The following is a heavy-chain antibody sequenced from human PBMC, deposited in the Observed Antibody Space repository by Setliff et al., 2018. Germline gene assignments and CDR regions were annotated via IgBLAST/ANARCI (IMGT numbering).Heavy chain of an antibody. J-gene: IGHJ4*02. CDR3: AKNRYESSGYNFHF. CDR1: GFTFSIYD. D-gene: IGHD3-22*01. V-gene: IGHV3-30*18. CDR2: ISNDGSDK. Sequence: GGSLRLSCAASGFTFSIYDMHWVRQTPGKGLEGVALISNDGSDKYCADSVKGRFTISRDNSKSTLFLQMNSLRTEDTAVYYCAKNRYESSGYNFHFWGQGTLVTVSS.